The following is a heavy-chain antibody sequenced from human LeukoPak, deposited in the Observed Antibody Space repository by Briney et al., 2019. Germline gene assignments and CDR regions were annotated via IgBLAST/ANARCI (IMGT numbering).Heavy chain of an antibody. CDR2: INHSGST. CDR3: ARGRLNSGYSFDY. CDR1: GGSFSGYY. J-gene: IGHJ4*02. Sequence: LSETLSLTCAVYGGSFSGYYWSWIRQPPGKGLEWIGEINHSGSTNYNPSLKSRVTISVDTSKNQFSLKLSSVTAADTAVYYCARGRLNSGYSFDYWGQGTLVTVSS. V-gene: IGHV4-34*01. D-gene: IGHD3-22*01.